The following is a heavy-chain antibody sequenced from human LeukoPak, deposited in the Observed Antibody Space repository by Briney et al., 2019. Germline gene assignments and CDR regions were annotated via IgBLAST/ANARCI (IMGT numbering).Heavy chain of an antibody. CDR2: MNPNSGNT. Sequence: ASVKVSCKASVYTFTSYDINWVRQATGHGLEWMGWMNPNSGNTGYAQKFQGRVTITRNTSISTAYMALSSLRSEDTAVYYCAREGAQGTTSSMGVFDYWGQGPLVTVSS. J-gene: IGHJ4*02. CDR1: VYTFTSYD. D-gene: IGHD1-7*01. V-gene: IGHV1-8*03. CDR3: AREGAQGTTSSMGVFDY.